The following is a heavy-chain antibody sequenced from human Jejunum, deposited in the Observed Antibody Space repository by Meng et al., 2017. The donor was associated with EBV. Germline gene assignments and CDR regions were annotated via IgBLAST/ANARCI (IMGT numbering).Heavy chain of an antibody. CDR3: AKERRGFYAEH. V-gene: IGHV3-30*04. D-gene: IGHD1-14*01. CDR1: GFTFGDYA. Sequence: GQLVGSGGGVVQPGRSLRLSCAASGFTFGDYAMHWVRQAPGKGLEWVALVSYGGSDKLYADSVKGRFTIYRDNSDNTLFLQMNSLKPEDTAVYYCAKERRGFYAEHWGQGTLVTVSS. J-gene: IGHJ4*02. CDR2: VSYGGSDK.